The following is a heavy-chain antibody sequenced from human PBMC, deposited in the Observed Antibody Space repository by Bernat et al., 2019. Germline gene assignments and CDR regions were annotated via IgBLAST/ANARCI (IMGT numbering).Heavy chain of an antibody. CDR2: INSDGSST. CDR3: ARGWFGELGFDY. D-gene: IGHD3-10*01. Sequence: VQLVESGGGVVQPGRSLRLSCAASGFTFSSYAMHWVRQAPGKGLVWVSRINSDGSSTSYADSVKGRFTISRDNAKNTLYLQMNSLRAEDTAVYYCARGWFGELGFDYWGQGTLVTVSS. V-gene: IGHV3-74*02. CDR1: GFTFSSYA. J-gene: IGHJ4*02.